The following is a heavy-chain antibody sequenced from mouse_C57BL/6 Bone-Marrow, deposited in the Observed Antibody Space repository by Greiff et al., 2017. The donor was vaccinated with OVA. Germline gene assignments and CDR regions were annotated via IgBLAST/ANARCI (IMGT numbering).Heavy chain of an antibody. CDR1: GYTFTSYW. V-gene: IGHV1-64*01. Sequence: QVQLQQPGAELVKPGASVKLSCKASGYTFTSYWMHWVKQRPGQGLEWIGMIHPNSGSTNYNEKFKSKATLTVDKSSSTAYMQLSSLTSEDSAVYYCARSGTSCYIWYVDVWGTGTTVTVSA. CDR3: ARSGTSCYIWYVDV. J-gene: IGHJ1*03. CDR2: IHPNSGST. D-gene: IGHD1-3*01.